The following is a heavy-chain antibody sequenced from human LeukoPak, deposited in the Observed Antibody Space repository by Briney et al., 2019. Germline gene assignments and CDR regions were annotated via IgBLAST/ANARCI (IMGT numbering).Heavy chain of an antibody. V-gene: IGHV3-7*01. CDR3: ARSYCSSTSCYNPPLYYYYYGMDV. D-gene: IGHD2-2*02. CDR1: GFTFSSYW. J-gene: IGHJ6*02. CDR2: IKQDGSEK. Sequence: GGSLRLSCAASGFTFSSYWMSWVRQAPGKGLEWVANIKQDGSEKYYVDSVKGRFTISRDNAKNSLYLQMNSLRAEDTAVYYCARSYCSSTSCYNPPLYYYYYGMDVWGQGTTVTVSS.